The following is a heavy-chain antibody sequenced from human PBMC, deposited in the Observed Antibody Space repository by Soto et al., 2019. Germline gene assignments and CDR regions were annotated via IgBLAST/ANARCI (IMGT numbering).Heavy chain of an antibody. Sequence: SQTLSLTCAISGDSVSSESATWNWIRQSPSRGLEWLGRTYYRSKWYSAYALSVKSRISITADTSKNQVSLQLISVSPEDTAVYYCVRGPAVLASWGQGIPVTVSS. CDR3: VRGPAVLAS. CDR1: GDSVSSESAT. D-gene: IGHD3-3*02. V-gene: IGHV6-1*01. J-gene: IGHJ4*02. CDR2: TYYRSKWYS.